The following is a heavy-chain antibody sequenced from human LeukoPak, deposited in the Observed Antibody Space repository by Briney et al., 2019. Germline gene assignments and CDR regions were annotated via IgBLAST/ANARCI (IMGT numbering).Heavy chain of an antibody. D-gene: IGHD1-26*01. CDR1: GGTFSSYA. V-gene: IGHV1-69*06. J-gene: IGHJ3*02. CDR3: ARDSGSSPDDAFDI. Sequence: ASVKVSCKASGGTFSSYAISWVRQAPGQGLEWMGGIIPIFGTANYAQKFQGRVTITADKSTSTAYMELSSLRSEDTAVYYCARDSGSSPDDAFDIWGQGTMVTVSS. CDR2: IIPIFGTA.